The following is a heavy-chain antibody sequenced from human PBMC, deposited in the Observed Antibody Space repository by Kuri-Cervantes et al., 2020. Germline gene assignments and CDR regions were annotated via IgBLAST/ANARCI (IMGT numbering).Heavy chain of an antibody. J-gene: IGHJ4*02. CDR2: ISSSGSTI. Sequence: GGSLRLSCADAGFTFSDYYMSWIRQAPGEGLEWVSYISSSGSTIYYADSVKGRFTISRHNAKNSLYLQMNSLRAEDTAVYYCATGGTGDSSGYYERVYWGQGTLVTVSS. V-gene: IGHV3-11*01. D-gene: IGHD3-22*01. CDR3: ATGGTGDSSGYYERVY. CDR1: GFTFSDYY.